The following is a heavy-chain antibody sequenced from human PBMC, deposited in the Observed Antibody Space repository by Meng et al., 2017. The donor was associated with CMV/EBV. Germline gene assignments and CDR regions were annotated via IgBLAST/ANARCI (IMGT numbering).Heavy chain of an antibody. V-gene: IGHV4-34*01. CDR2: INHSGST. CDR1: GGSFSGYY. J-gene: IGHJ6*02. Sequence: SETLSLTCAVHGGSFSGYYWSWIRQLPGKGLEWIGEINHSGSTNYNPSLKSRVTISVDTSKNQFSLKLSSVTAADTAVYYCARADIVVVPAAIRYYYYGMDVWGQGTTVTVSS. D-gene: IGHD2-2*02. CDR3: ARADIVVVPAAIRYYYYGMDV.